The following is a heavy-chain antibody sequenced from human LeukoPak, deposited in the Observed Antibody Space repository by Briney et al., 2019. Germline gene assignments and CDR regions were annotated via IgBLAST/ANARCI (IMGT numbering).Heavy chain of an antibody. CDR1: GGTFSSYS. J-gene: IGHJ6*03. V-gene: IGHV1-69*05. Sequence: SVKVSCKASGGTFSSYSITWVRQAPGQGLEWMGGIMPLFNTANYAQQFQGRVTITTDESTSTAYMELSSLRFEDTAMYYCARVDRYHYYLDVWGEGTTVTVSS. CDR2: IMPLFNTA. CDR3: ARVDRYHYYLDV.